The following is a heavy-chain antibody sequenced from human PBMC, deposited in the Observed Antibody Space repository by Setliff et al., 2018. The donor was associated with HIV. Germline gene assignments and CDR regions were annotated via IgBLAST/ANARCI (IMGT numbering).Heavy chain of an antibody. V-gene: IGHV3-48*03. CDR2: IDSSGSAV. D-gene: IGHD5-12*01. CDR1: GFTFSDSE. Sequence: PGGSLRLSCAASGFTFSDSEMNWVRQAPGKGLEWVAYIDSSGSAVFYADSMKGRFTISRDNAQNSLFLHLSSLRPEDTAVYYCARDGGRDGYGFALDYWGQGTLVTVSS. J-gene: IGHJ4*02. CDR3: ARDGGRDGYGFALDY.